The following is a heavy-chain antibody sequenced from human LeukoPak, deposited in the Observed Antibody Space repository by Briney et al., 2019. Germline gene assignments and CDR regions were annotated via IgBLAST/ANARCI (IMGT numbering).Heavy chain of an antibody. V-gene: IGHV4-34*01. J-gene: IGHJ6*02. CDR1: GFTFSSYS. CDR3: ARRPPGGLYYYYGMDV. CDR2: INHGGST. D-gene: IGHD3-16*01. Sequence: PGGSLRLSCAASGFTFSSYSMNWVRQPPGKGLEWIGEINHGGSTNYNPSLKSRVTISVDTSKNQFSLKLSSVTAADTAVYYCARRPPGGLYYYYGMDVWGQGTTVTVSS.